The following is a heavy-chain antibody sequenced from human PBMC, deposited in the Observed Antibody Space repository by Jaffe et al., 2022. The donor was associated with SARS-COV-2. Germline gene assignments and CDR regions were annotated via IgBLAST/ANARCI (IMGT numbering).Heavy chain of an antibody. CDR3: ARGLAARGDDYGDYGWGDWFDP. V-gene: IGHV3-21*01. D-gene: IGHD4-17*01. J-gene: IGHJ5*02. CDR1: GFTFSSYS. CDR2: ISSSSSYI. Sequence: EVQLVESGGGLVKPGGSLRLSCAASGFTFSSYSMNWVRQAPGKGLEWVSSISSSSSYIYYADSVKGRFTISRDNAKNSLYLQMNSLRAEDTAVYYCARGLAARGDDYGDYGWGDWFDPWGQGTLVTVSS.